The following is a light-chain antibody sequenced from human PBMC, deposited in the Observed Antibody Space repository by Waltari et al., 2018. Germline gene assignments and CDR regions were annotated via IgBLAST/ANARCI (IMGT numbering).Light chain of an antibody. CDR3: CSYAGSSTFHVV. CDR2: DVS. Sequence: QSALTQPASVSGSPGQSITISCTGTSSAVGGYNYVPWYQQHPGKAPKLMIYDVSNRPSGVSNRFSGSKSGNTASLTISGLQAEDEADYYCCSYAGSSTFHVVFGGGTKLTVL. J-gene: IGLJ2*01. V-gene: IGLV2-23*02. CDR1: SSAVGGYNY.